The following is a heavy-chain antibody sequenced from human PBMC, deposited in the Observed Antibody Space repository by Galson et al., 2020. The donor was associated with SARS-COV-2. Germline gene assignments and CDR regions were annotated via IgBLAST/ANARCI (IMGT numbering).Heavy chain of an antibody. V-gene: IGHV3-48*04. J-gene: IGHJ5*02. CDR1: GFTFSTYS. Sequence: GGSLRLSCAASGFTFSTYSMNWVRQAPGKGLEWVSYIGTSGSPVHYADSVKGRFTISRDNAKSSLYLQMNSLRAEDTAMYYCARGSTSSYNSFDPWGQGTLVTVSS. D-gene: IGHD6-6*01. CDR3: ARGSTSSYNSFDP. CDR2: IGTSGSPV.